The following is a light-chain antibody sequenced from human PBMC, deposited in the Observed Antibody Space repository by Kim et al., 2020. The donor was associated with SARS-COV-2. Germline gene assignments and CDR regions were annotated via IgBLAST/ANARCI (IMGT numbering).Light chain of an antibody. CDR2: GAS. CDR3: HQYNDWPPGDT. J-gene: IGKJ2*01. V-gene: IGKV3-15*01. Sequence: EIVMAQSPATLPMSPGERAALSCRASQSISTNLAWYQVKPGQPPRLLIYGASTRATGVPDRFSGSGSGTDFTLTVSRVQSEDFAIYYCHQYNDWPPGDTFGQGTKLEI. CDR1: QSISTN.